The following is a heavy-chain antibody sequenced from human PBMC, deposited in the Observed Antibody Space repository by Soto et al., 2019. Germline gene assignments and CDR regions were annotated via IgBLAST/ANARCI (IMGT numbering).Heavy chain of an antibody. CDR1: GGSINSDDSF. CDR3: ARQLPVGATSWFDP. Sequence: SETLSLTCSVSGGSINSDDSFWGWVRQSPGKGLEWIGSLYYGGVTFYNPSLKSRVTISLDTSKNQFSLRLTSVTAADTAIYYCARQLPVGATSWFDPWCQGTLVTVSS. J-gene: IGHJ5*02. V-gene: IGHV4-39*01. CDR2: LYYGGVT. D-gene: IGHD1-26*01.